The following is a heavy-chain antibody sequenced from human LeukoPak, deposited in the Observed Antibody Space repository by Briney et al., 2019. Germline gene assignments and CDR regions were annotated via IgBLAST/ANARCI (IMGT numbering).Heavy chain of an antibody. CDR2: INHSGST. D-gene: IGHD6-19*01. J-gene: IGHJ4*02. CDR3: ARKGYSSGFDY. Sequence: SETLSLTCAVYGGSFSGYYWSWIRQPPGKGLEWTGEINHSGSTNYNPSLKSRVTISVDTSKNQFSLKLSSVTAADTAVYYCARKGYSSGFDYWGQGTLVTVSS. V-gene: IGHV4-34*01. CDR1: GGSFSGYY.